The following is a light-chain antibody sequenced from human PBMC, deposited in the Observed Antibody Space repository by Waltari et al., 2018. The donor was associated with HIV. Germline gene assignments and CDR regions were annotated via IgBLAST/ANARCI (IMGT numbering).Light chain of an antibody. CDR1: DSNVGSHY. V-gene: IGLV1-47*01. J-gene: IGLJ2*01. CDR2: KNN. Sequence: QAVLTQTPSASASPGQKITISCSGSDSNVGSHYVYWYHQFPGRAPKLLLYKNNQRSFGVPDLFSGSKSGTSASLTITGLRSEDEGTYFCGAWDDNLRGVFGGGTKLTVL. CDR3: GAWDDNLRGV.